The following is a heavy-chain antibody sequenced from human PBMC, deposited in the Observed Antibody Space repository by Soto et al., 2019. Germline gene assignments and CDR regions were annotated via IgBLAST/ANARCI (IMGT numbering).Heavy chain of an antibody. CDR3: ARRNFAYDTSRVRFSFFMDV. Sequence: QVQLHGSGQGLVKPSKTLSLTCSALGVSINDLYWAWIRQPPGKGLGWIGYVHNTGGTNYNPSLRSRVTMSLDTSKSQVSLKLTSVSAADTAVYYCARRNFAYDTSRVRFSFFMDVWGNGTTVTVTS. D-gene: IGHD3-9*01. V-gene: IGHV4-59*11. CDR1: GVSINDLY. J-gene: IGHJ6*03. CDR2: VHNTGGT.